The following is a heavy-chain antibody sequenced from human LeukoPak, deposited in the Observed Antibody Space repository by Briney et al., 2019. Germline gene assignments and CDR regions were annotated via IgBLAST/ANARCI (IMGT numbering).Heavy chain of an antibody. Sequence: GGSLRLSCAASGFTFSSYAMHWVRRAPGKGLEWVAVISYDGSNKYYAESVKGRFTISRDNSKNTLYLQMNSLRAEDTAVYYCASPRGYSGYDLGFDYWGQGTLVTVSS. D-gene: IGHD5-12*01. CDR1: GFTFSSYA. CDR2: ISYDGSNK. V-gene: IGHV3-30*04. CDR3: ASPRGYSGYDLGFDY. J-gene: IGHJ4*02.